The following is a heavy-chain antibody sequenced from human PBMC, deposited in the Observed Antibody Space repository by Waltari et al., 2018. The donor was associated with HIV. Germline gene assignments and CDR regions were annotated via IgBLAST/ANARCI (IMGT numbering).Heavy chain of an antibody. CDR1: GFDFNTYT. CDR3: ALTDAHFDY. J-gene: IGHJ4*02. D-gene: IGHD2-21*02. V-gene: IGHV3-21*02. Sequence: EVQLEQSGGGLVKTGGSLRLSCVTSGFDFNTYTLNWIRQAPGKGLDWVSSVSPTNYIYYADSWRGRFTVSRDNVKKSLYLQMNRLGVDDSALYFCALTDAHFDYWGRGSRVTVSS. CDR2: VSPTNYI.